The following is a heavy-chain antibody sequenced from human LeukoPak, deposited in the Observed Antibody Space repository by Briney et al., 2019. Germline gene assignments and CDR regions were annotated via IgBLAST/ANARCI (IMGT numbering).Heavy chain of an antibody. D-gene: IGHD3-10*01. V-gene: IGHV4-39*07. CDR3: AKNRGGDGGFDY. CDR1: GGSISSSSYY. CDR2: IYYSGST. J-gene: IGHJ4*02. Sequence: SETLSLTCTVSGGSISSSSYYWGWIRQPPGKGLEWIGSIYYSGSTYYNPSLKSRVTISVDTSKNQFSLKLSSVTAADTAVYYCAKNRGGDGGFDYWGQGTLVTVSS.